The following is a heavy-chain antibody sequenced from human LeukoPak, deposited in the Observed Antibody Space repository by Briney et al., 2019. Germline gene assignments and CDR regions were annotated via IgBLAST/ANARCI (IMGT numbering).Heavy chain of an antibody. D-gene: IGHD2-15*01. CDR2: IYPGDSDT. Sequence: GESLKISCQGSGYSFTSYWIGWVRQMPGKGLEWMGIIYPGDSDTRYSPSFQGQVTFSVDKSISTAYLQWSSLRASDTAMYYCARHNWMGVVPRSPKKGNYYHYYMDVWGKGTTVTVSS. CDR1: GYSFTSYW. CDR3: ARHNWMGVVPRSPKKGNYYHYYMDV. J-gene: IGHJ6*03. V-gene: IGHV5-51*01.